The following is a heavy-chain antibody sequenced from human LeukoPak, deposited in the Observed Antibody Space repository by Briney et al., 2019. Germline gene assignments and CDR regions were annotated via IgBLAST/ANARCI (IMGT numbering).Heavy chain of an antibody. V-gene: IGHV4-39*01. CDR3: ARLGSAAAARNWFDP. CDR2: IYYSGST. CDR1: GGSISSSSYY. J-gene: IGHJ5*02. Sequence: SETLSLTCTVSGGSISSSSYYWGWIRQPPGKGLEWIGSIYYSGSTYYNPSLKSRVTISVDTSKNQFSLKLSSVTAADTAVYYCARLGSAAAARNWFDPWGQGTLVTVSS. D-gene: IGHD6-13*01.